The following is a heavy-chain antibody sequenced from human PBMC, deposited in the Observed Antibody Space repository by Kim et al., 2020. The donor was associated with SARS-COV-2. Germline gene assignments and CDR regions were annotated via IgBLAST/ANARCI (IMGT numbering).Heavy chain of an antibody. CDR3: AKDARWFGEAVLDY. D-gene: IGHD3-10*01. V-gene: IGHV3-23*01. Sequence: YAESVKGRVSISRDNSKTTVYLEMSSLRAEDTAIYYCAKDARWFGEAVLDYWGPGILVTVSS. J-gene: IGHJ4*02.